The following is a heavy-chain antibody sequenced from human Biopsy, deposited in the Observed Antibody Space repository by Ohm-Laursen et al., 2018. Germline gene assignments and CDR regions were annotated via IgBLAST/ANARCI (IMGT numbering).Heavy chain of an antibody. CDR1: GFTFNKHA. CDR2: IWYDGSIE. D-gene: IGHD3-22*01. J-gene: IGHJ3*02. CDR3: ARDRLLYQYDSSCLDI. V-gene: IGHV3-33*01. Sequence: SLRLSCAASGFTFNKHAMNWVRQAPGKGLEWVAVIWYDGSIEYYVDSVKGRFTISRDNYKNILYLQMNSLRVEDTAAYYCARDRLLYQYDSSCLDIWGQGTMVTVSS.